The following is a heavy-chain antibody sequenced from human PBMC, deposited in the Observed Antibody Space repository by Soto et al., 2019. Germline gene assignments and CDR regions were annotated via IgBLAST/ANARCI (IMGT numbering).Heavy chain of an antibody. CDR2: ISAYNGNT. V-gene: IGHV1-18*01. Sequence: QVQLVQSGAEVKKPGASVKVSCKASGYTFTSYGISWVRQAPGQGLEWMGWISAYNGNTNYAQKLQGRVTMTTGTSTSTAYMELRSLRSDDTAVYYCATSYGGNLWAPTGEDYWGQGTLVTVSS. CDR3: ATSYGGNLWAPTGEDY. J-gene: IGHJ4*02. CDR1: GYTFTSYG. D-gene: IGHD4-17*01.